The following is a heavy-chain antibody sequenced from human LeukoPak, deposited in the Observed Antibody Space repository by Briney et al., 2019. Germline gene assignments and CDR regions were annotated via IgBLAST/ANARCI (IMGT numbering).Heavy chain of an antibody. J-gene: IGHJ5*02. D-gene: IGHD5-18*01. V-gene: IGHV1-69*05. Sequence: SVKVSCKASGGTFSSYAISWVRQAPGQGLEWMGGIIPIFGTANYAQKFQGRVTITTDESTSTAYMELSSLRSEDTAVYYCAADKAPTDPYKWVDPWGQGTQVIVSS. CDR3: AADKAPTDPYKWVDP. CDR1: GGTFSSYA. CDR2: IIPIFGTA.